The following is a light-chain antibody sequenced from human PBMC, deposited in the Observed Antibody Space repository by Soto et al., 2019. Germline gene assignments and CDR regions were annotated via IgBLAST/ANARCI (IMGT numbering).Light chain of an antibody. CDR3: NSYTSKSTGV. CDR2: EVS. CDR1: SSDVGGYNY. V-gene: IGLV2-14*01. J-gene: IGLJ1*01. Sequence: QSALTQPASVSGSPGQSITISCTGTSSDVGGYNYVSWYQQHRGKAPKLIIYEVSNRPSGVSNRFSGSKSGNTASLTISGLQAEDEADYYCNSYTSKSTGVFGTGTKVTVL.